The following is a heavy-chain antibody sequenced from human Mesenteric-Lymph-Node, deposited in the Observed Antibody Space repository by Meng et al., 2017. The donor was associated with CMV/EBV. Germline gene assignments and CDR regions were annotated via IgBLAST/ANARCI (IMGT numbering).Heavy chain of an antibody. Sequence: GESLKISCAASGFTFDDYTMHWVRQVPGKGLQWVSLISWDGGRRYYEDSVKGRFTISRDNSKNSLYLQMNSLRTEDTALYYCAKDKLSVPSAIGAFHYWGQGTLVTVSS. V-gene: IGHV3-43*01. CDR3: AKDKLSVPSAIGAFHY. J-gene: IGHJ4*02. CDR1: GFTFDDYT. CDR2: ISWDGGRR. D-gene: IGHD2-2*02.